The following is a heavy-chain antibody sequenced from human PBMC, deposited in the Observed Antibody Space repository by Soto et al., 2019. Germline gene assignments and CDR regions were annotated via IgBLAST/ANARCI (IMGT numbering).Heavy chain of an antibody. D-gene: IGHD3-3*01. Sequence: PGGSLRLSCAASGFTFSSYSMNWVRQAPGKGLEWVSYISSSSSTIYYADSVKGRFTISRDNAKNSLYLQMNSLRDEDTAVYYCAREYDFWSGTQDTFNYYGMDVWGQGTTVTVSS. CDR3: AREYDFWSGTQDTFNYYGMDV. J-gene: IGHJ6*02. CDR2: ISSSSSTI. CDR1: GFTFSSYS. V-gene: IGHV3-48*02.